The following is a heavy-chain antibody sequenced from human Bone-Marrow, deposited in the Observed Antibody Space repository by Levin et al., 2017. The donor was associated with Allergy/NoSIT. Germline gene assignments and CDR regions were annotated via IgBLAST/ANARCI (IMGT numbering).Heavy chain of an antibody. D-gene: IGHD6-6*01. Sequence: PGGSLRLSCAVSGFTFRDQYMDWVRQVPGKGLEWVGRSRNKANSYTTEYAASVKGRFTISRDDSENYLYLQMNSLKTEDTAVYYCARVVSSSSSLGLDVWGQGTTVTVSS. CDR2: SRNKANSYTT. CDR1: GFTFRDQY. CDR3: ARVVSSSSSLGLDV. J-gene: IGHJ6*02. V-gene: IGHV3-72*01.